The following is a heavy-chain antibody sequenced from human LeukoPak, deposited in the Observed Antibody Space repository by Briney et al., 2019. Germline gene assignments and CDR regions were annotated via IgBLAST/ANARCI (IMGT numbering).Heavy chain of an antibody. CDR3: AKVSYYDSSGYVNY. V-gene: IGHV3-23*01. J-gene: IGHJ4*02. CDR2: ISGSGGST. Sequence: PGGSLRLSCAASGFTFSRYAMSWVRQAPGKGLEWVSAISGSGGSTYYADSVKGRFTISRDNSKNTLYLQMNSLRAEDTAVYYCAKVSYYDSSGYVNYWGQGTLVTVSS. D-gene: IGHD3-22*01. CDR1: GFTFSRYA.